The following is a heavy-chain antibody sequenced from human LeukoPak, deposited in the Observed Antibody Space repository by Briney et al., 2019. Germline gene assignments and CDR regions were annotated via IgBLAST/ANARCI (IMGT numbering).Heavy chain of an antibody. CDR2: ISSSGYYI. CDR3: ARQVRESDI. V-gene: IGHV3-21*01. D-gene: IGHD3-10*01. Sequence: GGSLRLSCEASGFSFSDYNMIWVRQAPGKGLEWVSSISSSGYYIYYADSLKDRFTISRDNAKNSLYLQMNSLRAEDTAVYYCARQVRESDIWGQGTMVTVSS. CDR1: GFSFSDYN. J-gene: IGHJ3*02.